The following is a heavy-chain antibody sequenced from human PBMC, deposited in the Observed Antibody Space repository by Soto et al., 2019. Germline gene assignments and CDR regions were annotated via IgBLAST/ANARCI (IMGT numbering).Heavy chain of an antibody. D-gene: IGHD3-10*01. CDR1: GASLTTDY. CDR3: AKLSEQKLVREVYYHFLDF. CDR2: KTYSVHT. V-gene: IGHV4-59*08. J-gene: IGHJ4*02. Sequence: PSETLSLTCSVSGASLTTDYWSWLRRPPGGRLEYIAYKTYSVHTDYNPSLGSRVTISLDTSSNRFFLRVTSVTAADTAVYYCAKLSEQKLVREVYYHFLDFWGQGALVTVS.